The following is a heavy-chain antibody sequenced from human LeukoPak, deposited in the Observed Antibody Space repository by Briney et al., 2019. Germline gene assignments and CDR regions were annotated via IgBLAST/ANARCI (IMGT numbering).Heavy chain of an antibody. CDR3: AKAPVTTCSGAYCYPFDY. CDR1: GFTLSSYA. V-gene: IGHV3-23*01. J-gene: IGHJ4*02. CDR2: ISVSGNT. Sequence: GGSLRLSCAAPGFTLSSYAMSWVRQAPGKGLEWVSAISVSGNTYHADSVKGRFTISRDSSKNTLYLQMNRLRAEDAAVYYCAKAPVTTCSGAYCYPFDYWGQGTLVTVSS. D-gene: IGHD2-21*01.